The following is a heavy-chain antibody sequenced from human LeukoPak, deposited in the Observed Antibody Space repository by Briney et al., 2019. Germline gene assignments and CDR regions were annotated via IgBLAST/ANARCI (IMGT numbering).Heavy chain of an antibody. CDR3: ARGGSYVAFDY. CDR2: ISGSGGST. J-gene: IGHJ4*02. V-gene: IGHV3-23*01. CDR1: GFTFSTYA. Sequence: GSLRLSCAASGFTFSTYAMSWVRQAPGKGLEWVSVISGSGGSTYYADSVKGRFTISRGTSENTLYLQMNSLTTEDTAVYYCARGGSYVAFDYWGQGTLVTVSS. D-gene: IGHD1-26*01.